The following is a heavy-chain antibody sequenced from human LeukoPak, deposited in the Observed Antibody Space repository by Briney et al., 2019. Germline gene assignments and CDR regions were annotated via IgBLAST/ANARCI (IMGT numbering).Heavy chain of an antibody. CDR3: ARHHYCGGDCYIFDY. Sequence: PGGSLRLSCAASGFTFSDYYMSWIRRAPGKGLEWVSYISSSGSTIYYADSVKGRFTISRDNAKNSLYLQMNSLRAEDTAVYYCARHHYCGGDCYIFDYWGQGTLVTVSS. CDR1: GFTFSDYY. V-gene: IGHV3-11*04. J-gene: IGHJ4*02. CDR2: ISSSGSTI. D-gene: IGHD2-21*01.